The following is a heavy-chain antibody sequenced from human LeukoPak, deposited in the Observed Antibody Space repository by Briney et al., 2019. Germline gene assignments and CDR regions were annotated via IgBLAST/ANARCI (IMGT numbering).Heavy chain of an antibody. CDR3: ARERGYGSGTFDY. J-gene: IGHJ4*02. Sequence: GGSLRLSCAASGFRFSDYYMSWIRQAPGKGLEWISDISDSSSTIHYADSVKGRFTISRDNAKNSLYLQMNSLRAEDTAAYYCARERGYGSGTFDYWGQGIQVTTSS. CDR2: ISDSSSTI. D-gene: IGHD3-10*01. CDR1: GFRFSDYY. V-gene: IGHV3-11*01.